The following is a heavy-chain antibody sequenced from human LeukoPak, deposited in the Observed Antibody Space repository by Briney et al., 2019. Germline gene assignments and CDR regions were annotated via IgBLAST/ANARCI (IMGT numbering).Heavy chain of an antibody. CDR1: GYTFTSYC. Sequence: ASVKVSCKACGYTFTSYCISWVRQAPGQGLVWMGWISAYNGNTNYAQKLQGRVTMATDTSTSTAYMELRSLRSDDTAVYYCARAHSWYYWFDPWGQGTLVTVSS. D-gene: IGHD6-13*01. J-gene: IGHJ5*02. V-gene: IGHV1-18*01. CDR3: ARAHSWYYWFDP. CDR2: ISAYNGNT.